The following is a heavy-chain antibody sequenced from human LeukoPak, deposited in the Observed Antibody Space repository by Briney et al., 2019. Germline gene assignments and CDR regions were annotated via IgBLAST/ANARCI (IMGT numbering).Heavy chain of an antibody. CDR3: ARGHYYDSSGYYLGEDAFDI. J-gene: IGHJ3*02. D-gene: IGHD3-22*01. Sequence: SETLSLTCTVSDASIIGYYWGWIRQHPGKGLEWIAYIYYGGSTEYNPSLKSRVTISIDTPKNQFSLKVTSVTAADTAVYYCARGHYYDSSGYYLGEDAFDIWGQGTMVTVSS. CDR2: IYYGGST. CDR1: DASIIGYY. V-gene: IGHV4-59*01.